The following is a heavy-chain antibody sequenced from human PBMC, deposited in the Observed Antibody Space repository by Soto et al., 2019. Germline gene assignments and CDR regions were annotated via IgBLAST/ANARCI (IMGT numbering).Heavy chain of an antibody. V-gene: IGHV1-3*01. J-gene: IGHJ2*01. CDR3: ARGDSGGKYWYFDL. CDR1: GYTFTNYA. Sequence: QVPLVQSGAEVKKPGASVKVSCKASGYTFTNYAMHWVRQAPGQRLEWMGWINGGNGDTKYSQKFQGRVTITRDTSANTAYMELSSLRSEDTAAFYCARGDSGGKYWYFDLWGRGTLVTVSS. D-gene: IGHD3-16*01. CDR2: INGGNGDT.